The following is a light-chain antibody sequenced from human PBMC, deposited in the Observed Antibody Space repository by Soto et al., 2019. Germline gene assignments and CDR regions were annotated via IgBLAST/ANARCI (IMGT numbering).Light chain of an antibody. CDR2: AAS. J-gene: IGKJ1*01. CDR3: QQLHSYPRT. CDR1: QGISSY. V-gene: IGKV1-9*01. Sequence: DIQLTQSPSFLSASVGDRVTITCRASQGISSYLAWYQQKPGKAPNLLIYAASTLQSGVPSRFSGSGSGTEFTLTFGSLQPEDFTTYYCQQLHSYPRTFGQGTKVEIK.